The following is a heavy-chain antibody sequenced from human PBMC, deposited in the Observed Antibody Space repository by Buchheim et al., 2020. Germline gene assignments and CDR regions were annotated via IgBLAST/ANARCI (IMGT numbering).Heavy chain of an antibody. CDR2: IGVGGDT. CDR3: SRGAGELELRTMDV. Sequence: EVQLVESGGGLVEPGGSLRLSCAASGFTFSNYEMHWVRQVIGKGLEWVSTIGVGGDTYYPGSVKGRFTIPRENAKNSLYLKMNSLRAGDTAVYYCSRGAGELELRTMDVWGQGTT. CDR1: GFTFSNYE. D-gene: IGHD1-7*01. V-gene: IGHV3-13*04. J-gene: IGHJ6*02.